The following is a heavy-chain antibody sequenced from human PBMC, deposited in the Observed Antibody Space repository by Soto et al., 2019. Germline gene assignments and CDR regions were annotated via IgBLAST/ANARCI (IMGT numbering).Heavy chain of an antibody. CDR2: VHPSGGNT. D-gene: IGHD6-6*01. CDR1: GYSFTAYF. CDR3: ARAPYSSSSFFFDY. V-gene: IGHV1-46*01. Sequence: ASVKVSCKASGYSFTAYFLHWVRQAPGQGLEWMGIVHPSGGNTNYAQKFQGRVTMTWDTSTTTVYMELSSLRSDDTAVYYCARAPYSSSSFFFDYWGQGTPVTVS. J-gene: IGHJ4*02.